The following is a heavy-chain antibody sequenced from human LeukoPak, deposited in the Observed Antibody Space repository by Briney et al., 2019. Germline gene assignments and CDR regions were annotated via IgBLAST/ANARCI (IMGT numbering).Heavy chain of an antibody. CDR1: GDSVSTDSAG. Sequence: SQTLSLTCAISGDSVSTDSAGWNWIRQSPSRGLEWLGRTYYNSINSNWCKDYAPAVKSRITITPDTTKNQFSLKLSSVTAADTAVYYCARETLAVAGMPYYYYYMDVWGKGTTVTVSS. V-gene: IGHV6-1*01. CDR3: ARETLAVAGMPYYYYYMDV. J-gene: IGHJ6*03. D-gene: IGHD6-19*01. CDR2: TYYNSINSNWCK.